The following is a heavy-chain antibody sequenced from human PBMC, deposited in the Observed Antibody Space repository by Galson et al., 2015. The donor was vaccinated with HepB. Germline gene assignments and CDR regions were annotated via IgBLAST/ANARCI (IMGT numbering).Heavy chain of an antibody. CDR1: GGSFSRDS. J-gene: IGHJ6*03. D-gene: IGHD4-11*01. CDR3: ARGRRVSPYHYDYMDV. Sequence: ETLSLTCAFYGGSFSRDSWNWIRQSPGKGLEWVGEVSHSEGTKYNPSLKSRVTISIDMTKNQFFLRLNSVTAADTAIYYCARGRRVSPYHYDYMDVWGKGITVTVSS. V-gene: IGHV4-34*01. CDR2: VSHSEGT.